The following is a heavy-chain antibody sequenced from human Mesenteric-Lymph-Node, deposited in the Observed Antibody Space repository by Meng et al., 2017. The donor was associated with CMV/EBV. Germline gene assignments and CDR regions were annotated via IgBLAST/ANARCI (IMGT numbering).Heavy chain of an antibody. V-gene: IGHV1-46*01. CDR1: GYTFTSYY. CDR2: INPSGGST. CDR3: AGDHVAGWVEGGLDI. D-gene: IGHD6-13*01. Sequence: ASVKVSCKASGYTFTSYYMHWVRQAPGQGLEWMGIINPSGGSTSYAQKFQGRVTMTRDTSTSTVYMELSSLRSEDTAVYYCAGDHVAGWVEGGLDIWGQGTMVTVSS. J-gene: IGHJ3*02.